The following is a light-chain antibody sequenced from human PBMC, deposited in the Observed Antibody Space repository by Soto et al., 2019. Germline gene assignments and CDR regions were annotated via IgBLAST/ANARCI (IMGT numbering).Light chain of an antibody. J-gene: IGKJ1*01. V-gene: IGKV3-15*01. Sequence: EIVMTQSPVTLSVSPGERATLSCRASQSVSNKLGWYQQKPGQAPRLLIFGASTRATGVPARFSGSGSGTEFTLTISSLQSEDFAVYYCQQYNSWPTWTFSQGTRWISN. CDR1: QSVSNK. CDR3: QQYNSWPTWT. CDR2: GAS.